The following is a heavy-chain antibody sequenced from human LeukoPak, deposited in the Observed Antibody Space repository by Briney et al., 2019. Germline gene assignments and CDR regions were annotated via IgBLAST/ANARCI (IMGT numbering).Heavy chain of an antibody. D-gene: IGHD3-16*02. J-gene: IGHJ5*02. CDR3: ARGTPTRIDDYDYVWGSYRYEP. CDR1: GGSISSYY. V-gene: IGHV4-59*01. Sequence: PSETLSLTCTVSGGSISSYYWSWIRQPPGKGLEWIGYIYYSGSTNYNPSLKSRVTISVDTSKNQFSLKLSSVTAADTAVYYCARGTPTRIDDYDYVWGSYRYEPWGQGTLVTVSS. CDR2: IYYSGST.